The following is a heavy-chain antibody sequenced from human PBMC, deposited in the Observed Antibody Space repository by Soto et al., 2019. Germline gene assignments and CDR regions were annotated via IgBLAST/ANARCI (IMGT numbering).Heavy chain of an antibody. J-gene: IGHJ1*01. CDR3: AKRSIVGATGSLLGFQH. D-gene: IGHD1-26*01. CDR2: ISYSGTT. Sequence: SETLSLTCTVSGGSLNNNHYYWGWVRQPPGKGLEWIGSISYSGTTYFNPSLKSRVVKSVDTSRNQFSLRLTSVTAADTAVYYCAKRSIVGATGSLLGFQHWGQGTLVTVSS. V-gene: IGHV4-39*01. CDR1: GGSLNNNHYY.